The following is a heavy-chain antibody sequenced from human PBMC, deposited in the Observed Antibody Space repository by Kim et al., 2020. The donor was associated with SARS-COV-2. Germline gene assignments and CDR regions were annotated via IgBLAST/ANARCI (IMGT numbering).Heavy chain of an antibody. CDR2: IYSGGST. D-gene: IGHD6-13*01. Sequence: GGSLRLSCAASGFTVSSNYMSWVRQAPGKGLEWVSVIYSGGSTYYTDSVKGRFTISRDNSKNTLYLQMNSLRAEDTAVYYCARDHIAAAGRGTFDYWGQGTLVTVSS. V-gene: IGHV3-66*01. J-gene: IGHJ4*02. CDR3: ARDHIAAAGRGTFDY. CDR1: GFTVSSNY.